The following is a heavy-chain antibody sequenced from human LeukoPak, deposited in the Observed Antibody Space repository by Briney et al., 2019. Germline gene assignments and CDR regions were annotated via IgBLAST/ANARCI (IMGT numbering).Heavy chain of an antibody. J-gene: IGHJ4*02. Sequence: GGSLRLSCEASGFTFSSYSMNWVRQAPGKGLEWVSSISSSSSYIYYADSVKGRFTISRDNAKNSLYLQMNSLRAEDTAVYYCARDMGFAYSSGWDGEFDYWGQGTLVTVSS. CDR1: GFTFSSYS. CDR3: ARDMGFAYSSGWDGEFDY. D-gene: IGHD6-19*01. CDR2: ISSSSSYI. V-gene: IGHV3-21*01.